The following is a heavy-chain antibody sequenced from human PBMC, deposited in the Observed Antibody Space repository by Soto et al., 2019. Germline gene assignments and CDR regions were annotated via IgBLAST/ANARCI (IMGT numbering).Heavy chain of an antibody. D-gene: IGHD3-22*01. CDR3: ARDYDSSGYPLSKYGMDV. J-gene: IGHJ6*02. CDR2: IIPIFGTA. CDR1: GGTFSSYA. Sequence: ASVKVSCKASGGTFSSYAISWVRQAPGQGLEWMGGIIPIFGTANYAQKFQGRVTLTADESTSTAYMELSRPRSEDTAVYYCARDYDSSGYPLSKYGMDVWGQGTTVTVSS. V-gene: IGHV1-69*13.